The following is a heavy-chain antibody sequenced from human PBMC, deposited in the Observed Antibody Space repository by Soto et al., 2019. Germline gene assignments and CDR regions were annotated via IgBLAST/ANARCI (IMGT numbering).Heavy chain of an antibody. CDR2: INHSGST. V-gene: IGHV4-34*01. D-gene: IGHD6-6*01. CDR3: ARAKTLAARPRVGYYYYYMDA. J-gene: IGHJ6*03. CDR1: GGSFSGYY. Sequence: PSETLSLTCAVYGGSFSGYYWSWIRQPPGKGLGWIGEINHSGSTNYNPSLKSRVTISVDTSKNQFSLKLSSVTAADTAVYYCARAKTLAARPRVGYYYYYMDAWGKGTTVTVSS.